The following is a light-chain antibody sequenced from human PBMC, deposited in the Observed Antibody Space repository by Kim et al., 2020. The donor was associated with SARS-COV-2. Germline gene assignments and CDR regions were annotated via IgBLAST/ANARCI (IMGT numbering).Light chain of an antibody. CDR2: AAS. V-gene: IGKV1-39*01. Sequence: SAAVGDRVTSSCRASQSISQSLSWYQQKPGNATKLLIYAASTLQSGVPSRFSGSGSATNFTLTISSLQPEDFATYHCQQSFSTPYTFGRGTNLEIK. CDR3: QQSFSTPYT. J-gene: IGKJ2*01. CDR1: QSISQS.